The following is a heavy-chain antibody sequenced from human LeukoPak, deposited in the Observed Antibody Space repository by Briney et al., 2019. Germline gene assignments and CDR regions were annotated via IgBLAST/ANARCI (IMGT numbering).Heavy chain of an antibody. D-gene: IGHD3-16*01. J-gene: IGHJ6*03. CDR2: IYYSGST. CDR3: ESSRFGYYYMDV. CDR1: GGSISSYY. Sequence: PSETLSLTCTVSGGSISSYYWSWIRQPPGKGLEWIGYIYYSGSTYYNPSLKSRVTISVDTSKNHFSLKLSSVTAADTAVYYCESSRFGYYYMDVWGKGTTVTVSS. V-gene: IGHV4-59*12.